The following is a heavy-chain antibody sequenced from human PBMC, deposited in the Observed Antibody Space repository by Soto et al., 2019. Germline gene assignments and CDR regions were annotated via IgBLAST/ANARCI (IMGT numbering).Heavy chain of an antibody. Sequence: EVQLVESGGGLVEPGGSLRLSCAASGFTFNGAWMNWVRQAPGKGLEWVGRVKSKIDGGTIDYAAPVKGRFTISRDDSRATVSLQMNSPRTEDSAMYYCSADLPDWAAYAFHYWGQGTLVTVSS. CDR2: VKSKIDGGTI. CDR1: GFTFNGAW. D-gene: IGHD2-21*01. CDR3: SADLPDWAAYAFHY. V-gene: IGHV3-15*07. J-gene: IGHJ4*02.